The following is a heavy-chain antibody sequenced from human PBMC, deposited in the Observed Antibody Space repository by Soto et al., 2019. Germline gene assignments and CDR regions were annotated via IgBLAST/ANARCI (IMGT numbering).Heavy chain of an antibody. CDR3: TAPEITTGLAW. CDR2: IKSKTDGGTT. V-gene: IGHV3-15*01. Sequence: EVQLVESGGGLVKPGGSLRLSCAASGFTFSNAWMSWVRQAPGKGLEWVGRIKSKTDGGTTDYAAPVKGRFTISRDDSKSTLYLQMNSLKTEDTAVYYCTAPEITTGLAWWGQGTLVTVSS. J-gene: IGHJ4*02. D-gene: IGHD3-22*01. CDR1: GFTFSNAW.